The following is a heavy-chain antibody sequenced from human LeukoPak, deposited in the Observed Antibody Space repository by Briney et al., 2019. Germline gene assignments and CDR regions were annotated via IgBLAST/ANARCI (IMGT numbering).Heavy chain of an antibody. Sequence: SETLSLTCTVSGGSISRFYWSWIRQPPGKGLEWIGYIYYSGSTNSNPSLKSRVTISVDTSKNQFSLKLTSVTAADTAVYYCARHDCTGYNFLGYWGQGTLVTVSS. CDR1: GGSISRFY. V-gene: IGHV4-59*08. J-gene: IGHJ4*02. D-gene: IGHD2-8*02. CDR3: ARHDCTGYNFLGY. CDR2: IYYSGST.